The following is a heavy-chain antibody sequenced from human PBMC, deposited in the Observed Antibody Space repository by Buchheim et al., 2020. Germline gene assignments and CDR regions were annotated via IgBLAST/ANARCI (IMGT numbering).Heavy chain of an antibody. Sequence: QVQLQQWGAGLLKPSETLSLTCAVYGGSFSGYYWSWIRQPPGKGLEWIGEINHSGSTNYNPSLKSRVTISVNTSKNQFSLKLSSVTAADTAVYYCARERYFDWLLGFDYWGQGTL. V-gene: IGHV4-34*01. D-gene: IGHD3-9*01. CDR2: INHSGST. J-gene: IGHJ4*02. CDR3: ARERYFDWLLGFDY. CDR1: GGSFSGYY.